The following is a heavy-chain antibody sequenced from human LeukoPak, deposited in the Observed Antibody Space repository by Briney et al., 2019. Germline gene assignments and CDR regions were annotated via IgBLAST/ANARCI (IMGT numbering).Heavy chain of an antibody. CDR1: GFTFSSYA. D-gene: IGHD3-22*01. Sequence: GGSLRLSCAASGFTFSSYAMSWVRQAPGKGLEWVSSISSSSSYIYYADSVKGRFTISRDNAKNSLYLQMNSLRAEDTAVYYCARDEPYYYDSSGYRRAYFQHWGQGTLVTVSS. CDR3: ARDEPYYYDSSGYRRAYFQH. V-gene: IGHV3-21*01. J-gene: IGHJ1*01. CDR2: ISSSSSYI.